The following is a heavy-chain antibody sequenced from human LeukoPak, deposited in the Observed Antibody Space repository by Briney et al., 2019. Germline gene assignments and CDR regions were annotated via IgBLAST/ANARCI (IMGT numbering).Heavy chain of an antibody. Sequence: SETLSLTCAVYGGSFSGYYWSWIRQPPGKGLEWIGEINHSGSTNYNPSLKSRVTISVDTSKNQFSLKPSSVTAADTAVYYCARGIRDYSNHLNYWGQGTLVTVSS. V-gene: IGHV4-34*01. CDR1: GGSFSGYY. D-gene: IGHD4-11*01. CDR2: INHSGST. J-gene: IGHJ4*02. CDR3: ARGIRDYSNHLNY.